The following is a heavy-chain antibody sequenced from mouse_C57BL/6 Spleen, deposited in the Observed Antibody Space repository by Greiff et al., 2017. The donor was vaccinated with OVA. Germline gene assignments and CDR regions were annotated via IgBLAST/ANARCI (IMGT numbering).Heavy chain of an antibody. J-gene: IGHJ3*01. CDR3: ARNGMDMVRAWFAY. Sequence: VKLMESGPGLVAPSQSLSITCTVSGFSLTSYAISWVRQPPGKGLEWLGVIWTGGGTNYNSALKSRLSISKDNSKSQVFLKMNSLQTDDTARYYCARNGMDMVRAWFAYWGQGTLVTVSA. CDR1: GFSLTSYA. D-gene: IGHD2-2*01. CDR2: IWTGGGT. V-gene: IGHV2-9-1*01.